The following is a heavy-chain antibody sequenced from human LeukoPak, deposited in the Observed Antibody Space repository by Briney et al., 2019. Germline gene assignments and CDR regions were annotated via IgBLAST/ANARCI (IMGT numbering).Heavy chain of an antibody. CDR1: GYTFTSYF. Sequence: ASVKVSCNASGYTFTSYFMHWVRQAPGQGLEWMGIINPSGGSTTYAQKFQGRVTMTRDTSTSTVYMELSGLTSEDTAVYYCARGLGELSLPSFWFDPWGHGTLVTVSS. J-gene: IGHJ5*02. D-gene: IGHD3-16*02. V-gene: IGHV1-46*01. CDR3: ARGLGELSLPSFWFDP. CDR2: INPSGGST.